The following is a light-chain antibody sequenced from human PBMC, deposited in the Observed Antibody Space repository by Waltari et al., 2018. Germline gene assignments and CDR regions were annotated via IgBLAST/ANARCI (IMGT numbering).Light chain of an antibody. V-gene: IGLV1-47*01. Sequence: QSVLTQPPSASGTPGQRVTISCSGSSSNIGTNYVYWYQQLPGTAPKLLIYTNNKVPSGVPDRFSGSKSGTSGSLAISGLQSEDEADYFCAAWDDTLTGYVFGPGTKVTVL. J-gene: IGLJ1*01. CDR2: TNN. CDR3: AAWDDTLTGYV. CDR1: SSNIGTNY.